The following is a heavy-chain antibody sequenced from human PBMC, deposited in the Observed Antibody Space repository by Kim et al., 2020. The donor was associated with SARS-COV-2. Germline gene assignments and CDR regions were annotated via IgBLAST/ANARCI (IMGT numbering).Heavy chain of an antibody. D-gene: IGHD3-22*01. Sequence: RKSRVTVSVDTSKNQFSRKLSSVTAADTAVYYCARLNYYDSSGYYEFDYWGQGTLVTVSS. CDR3: ARLNYYDSSGYYEFDY. J-gene: IGHJ4*02. V-gene: IGHV4-39*01.